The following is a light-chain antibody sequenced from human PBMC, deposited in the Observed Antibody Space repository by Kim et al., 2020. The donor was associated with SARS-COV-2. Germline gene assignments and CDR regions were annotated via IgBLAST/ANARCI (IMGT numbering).Light chain of an antibody. CDR2: DVS. J-gene: IGKJ5*01. Sequence: EIVLTQSPHTLSLYPGESATLSCRASQNVRSFLAWYQQKPGQSPRLLIYDVSKRVTGIPPRFSGSGSATDFTLTVRGLEPEDFAVYYCQHRSEGSAFGQGTRLEIK. CDR3: QHRSEGSA. V-gene: IGKV3-11*01. CDR1: QNVRSF.